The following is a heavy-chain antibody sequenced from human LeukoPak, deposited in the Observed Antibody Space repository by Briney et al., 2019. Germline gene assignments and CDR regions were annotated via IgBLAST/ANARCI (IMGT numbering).Heavy chain of an antibody. Sequence: PGGSLRLSCAASGFTFSGYSMNWVRQAPGKGLEWVSYISGSSSAIYNADSVRGRFTISRDNAKNSLYLQMNSLRDEDTAVYYCATTKPSSGYSSGWNWNYFDDWGQGTLVTVSS. CDR3: ATTKPSSGYSSGWNWNYFDD. V-gene: IGHV3-48*02. D-gene: IGHD6-25*01. CDR1: GFTFSGYS. J-gene: IGHJ4*02. CDR2: ISGSSSAI.